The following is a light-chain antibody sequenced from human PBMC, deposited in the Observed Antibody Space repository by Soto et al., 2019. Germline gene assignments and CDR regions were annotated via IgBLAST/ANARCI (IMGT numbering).Light chain of an antibody. CDR1: QSLSSN. CDR3: QQYESWLWT. Sequence: EIVMTQSPATLSVSPGERATLSCRASQSLSSNLAWYQQKPGQAPRLLIYGASTRATGIPARFSGSGSGTDFTLTISSLQSEDYAVYYCQQYESWLWTFGQGTKVEVK. J-gene: IGKJ1*01. V-gene: IGKV3-15*01. CDR2: GAS.